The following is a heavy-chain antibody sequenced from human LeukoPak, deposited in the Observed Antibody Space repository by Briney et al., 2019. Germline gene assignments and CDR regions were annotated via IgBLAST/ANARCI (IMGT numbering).Heavy chain of an antibody. CDR3: AKENPHNDY. CDR1: GFTFSSYS. J-gene: IGHJ4*02. V-gene: IGHV3-21*04. Sequence: SGGSLRLSCVDSGFTFSSYSMNWVRQAPGKGLEWVSSISTRSTYIYYGDSVKGRFTISRDNSKNTLYMQMNSLRAEDTALYYCAKENPHNDYWGQGTLVTVSS. CDR2: ISTRSTYI.